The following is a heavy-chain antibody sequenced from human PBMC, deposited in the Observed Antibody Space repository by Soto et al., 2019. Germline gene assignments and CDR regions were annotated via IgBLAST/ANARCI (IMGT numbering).Heavy chain of an antibody. D-gene: IGHD6-6*01. J-gene: IGHJ5*02. CDR2: IYYSGDT. V-gene: IGHV4-31*03. CDR1: GGSISRGVYY. Sequence: QVQLQESGPGLVKPSQTLSLTCTVSGGSISRGVYYWSWIRQHPGKGLEWIGYIYYSGDTYYNPSLKSRVTISVDTSKNQFSLKLTSVTAGDTAVYYCARVIRNIESRPRPSWFDPWGQGTLVTVSS. CDR3: ARVIRNIESRPRPSWFDP.